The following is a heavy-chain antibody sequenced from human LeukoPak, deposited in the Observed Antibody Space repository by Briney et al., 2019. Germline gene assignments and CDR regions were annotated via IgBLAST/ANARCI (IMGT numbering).Heavy chain of an antibody. D-gene: IGHD1-26*01. V-gene: IGHV1-18*01. Sequence: ASVKVSCKASGYTFTSYGISWVRQAPGQGLEWMGWISAYNGNTNYAQKLQGRVTMTTDTSTSTAYMELRSLRSDDTAVYYCARVVYSGNYHVGESDYWGQGTLVTVSS. J-gene: IGHJ4*02. CDR1: GYTFTSYG. CDR2: ISAYNGNT. CDR3: ARVVYSGNYHVGESDY.